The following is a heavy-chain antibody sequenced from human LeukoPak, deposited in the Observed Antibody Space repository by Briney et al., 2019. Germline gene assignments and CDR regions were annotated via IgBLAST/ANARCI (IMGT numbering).Heavy chain of an antibody. V-gene: IGHV1-18*04. CDR2: ITTHNGNT. J-gene: IGHJ3*02. CDR1: GYTFTNYH. Sequence: ASVKVSCKASGYTFTNYHTHWVRQAPGQGLEWMGWITTHNGNTRYAQKVQGRVTMTTDTSTSIAYMELRSLTSDDTAVYYCARKGTSGWVGFEIWGQGTMVTVSS. CDR3: ARKGTSGWVGFEI. D-gene: IGHD6-19*01.